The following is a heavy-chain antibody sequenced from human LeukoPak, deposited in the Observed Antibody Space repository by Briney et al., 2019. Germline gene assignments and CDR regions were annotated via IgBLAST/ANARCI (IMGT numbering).Heavy chain of an antibody. CDR2: ISHTGNTI. Sequence: PGGSLRLSCAVSGFTFSDYYMSWVRQAPGKGLEWLSYISHTGNTIYYADSVKGRFTISRDSAKNSLYLQMNSPRAEDTAMYYCARDRPFYSNQLLFFDSWGQGTLVTVSS. CDR3: ARDRPFYSNQLLFFDS. J-gene: IGHJ4*02. CDR1: GFTFSDYY. V-gene: IGHV3-11*01. D-gene: IGHD2/OR15-2a*01.